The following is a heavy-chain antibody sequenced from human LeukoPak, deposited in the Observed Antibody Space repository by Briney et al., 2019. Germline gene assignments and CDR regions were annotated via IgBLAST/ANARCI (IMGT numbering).Heavy chain of an antibody. Sequence: ASVKVSCKASGYTFTGYYMHWVRQAPGQGLEWMGWINPNTGGTNYAQKFQGRVTMTRDTSISTAYMELSRLRSDDTAVYYCAREGNGGDYASDAFDIWGQGIMVTVSS. V-gene: IGHV1-2*02. CDR1: GYTFTGYY. D-gene: IGHD4-17*01. CDR3: AREGNGGDYASDAFDI. CDR2: INPNTGGT. J-gene: IGHJ3*02.